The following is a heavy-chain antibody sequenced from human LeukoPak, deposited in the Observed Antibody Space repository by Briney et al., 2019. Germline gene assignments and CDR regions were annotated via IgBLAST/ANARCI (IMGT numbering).Heavy chain of an antibody. Sequence: GASVKVSCKASGYTFTSYGISWVRQAPGQGLEWMGWISAYNGNTNYAQKLQGRVTITADKSTSTAYMELSSLRSEDTAVYYCARGLRGIQLWFWGQGTLVTVSS. D-gene: IGHD5-18*01. CDR3: ARGLRGIQLWF. CDR1: GYTFTSYG. CDR2: ISAYNGNT. J-gene: IGHJ4*02. V-gene: IGHV1-18*01.